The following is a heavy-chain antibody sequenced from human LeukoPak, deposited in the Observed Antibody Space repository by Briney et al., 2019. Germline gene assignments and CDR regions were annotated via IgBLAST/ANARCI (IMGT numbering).Heavy chain of an antibody. Sequence: GGSLRLSCAASGFTVSSNYMSWVRQAPGKGLEWVSVIYSGGSTYYADSVKGRFTISRDNSKNTLYLQMNSLRAEDTAVYYCAKSIAARPYYYCMDVWGQGTTVTVSS. CDR2: IYSGGST. D-gene: IGHD6-6*01. V-gene: IGHV3-66*01. CDR1: GFTVSSNY. CDR3: AKSIAARPYYYCMDV. J-gene: IGHJ6*02.